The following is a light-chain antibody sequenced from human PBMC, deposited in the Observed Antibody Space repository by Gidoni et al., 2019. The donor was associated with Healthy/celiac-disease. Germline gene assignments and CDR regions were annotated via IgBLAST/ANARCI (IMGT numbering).Light chain of an antibody. V-gene: IGLV1-44*01. Sequence: QSVLTQPPSASGTPGKRVTISCSGRSSNIRSNTVSWYQQLPGTAPKRIIYTNSQRPSRVPDRCSAAKAGTSASRAISGLQSEDEADYYCGAWDDSLKGVVFGGGTKLTVL. J-gene: IGLJ2*01. CDR1: SSNIRSNT. CDR2: TNS. CDR3: GAWDDSLKGVV.